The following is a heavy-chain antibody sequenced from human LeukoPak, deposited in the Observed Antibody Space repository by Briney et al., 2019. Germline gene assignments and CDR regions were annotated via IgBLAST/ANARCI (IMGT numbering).Heavy chain of an antibody. D-gene: IGHD3-22*01. CDR2: TYYRSKWYN. CDR1: GDSVSSNSAT. V-gene: IGHV6-1*01. Sequence: SQTLSLTCAISGDSVSSNSATWIWIRQSPSGGLEWLGRTYYRSKWYNDYAVSVKSRTTINPDTSKNQFSLQLNSVTPEDTAVYYCARAAIDTSGYYSFDYWGQGTLVTVSS. CDR3: ARAAIDTSGYYSFDY. J-gene: IGHJ4*02.